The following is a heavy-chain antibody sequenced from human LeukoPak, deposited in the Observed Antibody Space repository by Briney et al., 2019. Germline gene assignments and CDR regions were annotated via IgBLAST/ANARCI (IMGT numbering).Heavy chain of an antibody. D-gene: IGHD2-15*01. CDR1: GDSVSSNSAA. Sequence: SQTLSHTCTISGDSVSSNSAAWTWIRQSPSRGLEWLGRAYYRSKWYYDYALSVQGRISINPDTSKNQFSLQLNSMTPDDTAVCYCARDLRGARICYYYMDVWAKGTTVTVSS. J-gene: IGHJ6*03. V-gene: IGHV6-1*01. CDR3: ARDLRGARICYYYMDV. CDR2: AYYRSKWYY.